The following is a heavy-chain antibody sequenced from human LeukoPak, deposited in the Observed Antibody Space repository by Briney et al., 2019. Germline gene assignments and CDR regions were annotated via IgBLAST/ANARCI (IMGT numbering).Heavy chain of an antibody. D-gene: IGHD6-19*01. CDR3: AKYSSGWFSDY. CDR2: ISGSGGST. J-gene: IGHJ4*02. Sequence: HAGGSLRLSCAASGFTFSSYSMNWVRQAPGKGLEWVSAISGSGGSTYYADSVKGRFTISRDNSKNTLYLQMSSLRAEDTAVYYCAKYSSGWFSDYWGQGTLVTVSS. V-gene: IGHV3-23*01. CDR1: GFTFSSYS.